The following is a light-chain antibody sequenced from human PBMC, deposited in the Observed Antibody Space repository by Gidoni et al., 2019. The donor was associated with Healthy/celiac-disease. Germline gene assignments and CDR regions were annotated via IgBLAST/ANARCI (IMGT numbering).Light chain of an antibody. CDR2: DAS. CDR1: QSVSSY. Sequence: EIVLTQSPATLSLSPGERATLSCRASQSVSSYLAWYQQKPGQAPRLLIYDASNRATGIPARFSGSGSGTDFTLTISSLAPEDFAVYYCQQRSNWLITFXQXTRLEIK. V-gene: IGKV3-11*01. CDR3: QQRSNWLIT. J-gene: IGKJ5*01.